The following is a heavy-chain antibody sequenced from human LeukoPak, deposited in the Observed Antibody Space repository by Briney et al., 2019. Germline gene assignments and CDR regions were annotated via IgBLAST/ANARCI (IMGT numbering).Heavy chain of an antibody. CDR1: GFTFSSYA. CDR3: AREVVPQDNRFDP. D-gene: IGHD2-15*01. Sequence: GRSLRLSCAASGFTFSSYAMHWVRQAPGKGLEWVAVISYDGSNKYYADSVKGRFTISRDNSKNTLYLQMHSLRAEDTAVYYCAREVVPQDNRFDPWGQGTLVTVSS. J-gene: IGHJ5*02. CDR2: ISYDGSNK. V-gene: IGHV3-30-3*01.